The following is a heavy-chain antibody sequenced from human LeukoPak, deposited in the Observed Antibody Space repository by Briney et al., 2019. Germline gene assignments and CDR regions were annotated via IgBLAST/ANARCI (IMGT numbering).Heavy chain of an antibody. D-gene: IGHD3-10*01. V-gene: IGHV3-7*01. Sequence: PGGSLRLSCAASGFTFRNYWMSWVRQTPGKGLEWVANIKQDGSEKYYVDSLRGRFTISRDNAKNSLYLQMNSLRVEDTAVYYCAFSPYGSGTYYYYFDYWGQGTLVTVSS. CDR1: GFTFRNYW. CDR2: IKQDGSEK. J-gene: IGHJ4*02. CDR3: AFSPYGSGTYYYYFDY.